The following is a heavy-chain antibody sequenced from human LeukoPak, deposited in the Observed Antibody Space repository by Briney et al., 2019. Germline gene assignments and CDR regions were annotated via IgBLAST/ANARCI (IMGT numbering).Heavy chain of an antibody. CDR3: AKSPSRFLEWPMDAFDI. J-gene: IGHJ3*02. V-gene: IGHV3-23*01. Sequence: GGSLRLSCAASGFTFSSYAMSWVRQAPGKGLEWVSGISASGGSTYYADSVKGRFTSPRDNSKNTLYLQMNSLRAEDTAVYYCAKSPSRFLEWPMDAFDIWGQGTMVTVSS. CDR2: ISASGGST. CDR1: GFTFSSYA. D-gene: IGHD3-3*01.